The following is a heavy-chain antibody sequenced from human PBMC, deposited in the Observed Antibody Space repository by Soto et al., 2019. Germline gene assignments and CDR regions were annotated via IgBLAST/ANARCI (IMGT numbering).Heavy chain of an antibody. V-gene: IGHV1-24*01. CDR2: FDPEAGDT. CDR1: GYTLTVFS. D-gene: IGHD3-10*02. J-gene: IGHJ4*02. Sequence: ASVKVSCKVSGYTLTVFSLHWVRQAPGKGLEWMGGFDPEAGDTIYAQKIQGRVTMPEDTSTDTAYKDLSSLRSEDTAEYYCATYLFGGAFDYWGQATLVTVT. CDR3: ATYLFGGAFDY.